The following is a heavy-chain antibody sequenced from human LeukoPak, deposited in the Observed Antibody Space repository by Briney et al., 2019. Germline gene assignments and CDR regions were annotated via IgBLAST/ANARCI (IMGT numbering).Heavy chain of an antibody. CDR3: ARDSGLGGDVVVVAATLGDY. Sequence: ASVKVSCKASGYTFTSYGISWVRQAPGQGLEWMGWISAYNGNTNYAQKLQGRVTMTTDTSTRTAYMELRSLRSDDTAVYYCARDSGLGGDVVVVAATLGDYWGQGTLVTVSS. CDR2: ISAYNGNT. D-gene: IGHD2-15*01. CDR1: GYTFTSYG. J-gene: IGHJ4*02. V-gene: IGHV1-18*01.